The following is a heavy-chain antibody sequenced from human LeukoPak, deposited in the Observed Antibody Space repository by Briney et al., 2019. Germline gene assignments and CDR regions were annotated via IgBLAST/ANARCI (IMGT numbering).Heavy chain of an antibody. Sequence: PGGSLRLSCAASGFTFSRYQMTWGRQAPGEGLEWVAKVEQDGDKKYYVDSVEGRFTISRDNAKNSLYLEMNSLRVEDTAVYFCVRDWGGIEAAGDYRGQGTLVTVSS. D-gene: IGHD6-13*01. J-gene: IGHJ4*02. CDR1: GFTFSRYQ. CDR3: VRDWGGIEAAGDY. V-gene: IGHV3-7*01. CDR2: VEQDGDKK.